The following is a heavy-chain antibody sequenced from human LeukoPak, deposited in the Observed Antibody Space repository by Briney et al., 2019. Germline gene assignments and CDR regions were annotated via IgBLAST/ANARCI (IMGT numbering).Heavy chain of an antibody. Sequence: GGSLRLSCAASEFTFSDYYMSWVRQAPGKGLEWVSSISSSSSYIYYADSVKGRFTISRDNAKNSLYLQMNSLRAEDTAVYYCARDGERAYYDFWSGYYYEESLDYWGQGTLVTVSS. CDR2: ISSSSSYI. D-gene: IGHD3-3*01. J-gene: IGHJ4*02. CDR3: ARDGERAYYDFWSGYYYEESLDY. CDR1: EFTFSDYY. V-gene: IGHV3-21*01.